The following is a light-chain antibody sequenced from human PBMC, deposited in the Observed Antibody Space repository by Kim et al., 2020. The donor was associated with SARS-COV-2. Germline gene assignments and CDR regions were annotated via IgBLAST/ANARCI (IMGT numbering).Light chain of an antibody. CDR2: YDS. J-gene: IGLJ3*02. V-gene: IGLV3-21*04. Sequence: SYELTQPPSVSVAPGKTARITCGANNIGSKSVHWYQLKPGQAPVLVIYYDSDRPSGIPERFSGSNSGNTSALTIRRVEAGDEAEYYCQVWDKSSDHPVFGGGTKLTVL. CDR1: NIGSKS. CDR3: QVWDKSSDHPV.